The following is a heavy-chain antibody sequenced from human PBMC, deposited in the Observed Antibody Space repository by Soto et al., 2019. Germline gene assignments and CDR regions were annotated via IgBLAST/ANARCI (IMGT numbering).Heavy chain of an antibody. CDR2: ISYDGSNK. J-gene: IGHJ6*02. V-gene: IGHV3-30-3*01. CDR1: GFTFGSYA. D-gene: IGHD2-2*01. Sequence: PGGSLRLSCAASGFTFGSYAMHWVRQAPGKGLEWVAVISYDGSNKYYADSVKGRFTISRDNSKNTLYLQMNSLRAEDTAVYYCARENQQLWPYYYYYGMDVWGQGTTVTVSS. CDR3: ARENQQLWPYYYYYGMDV.